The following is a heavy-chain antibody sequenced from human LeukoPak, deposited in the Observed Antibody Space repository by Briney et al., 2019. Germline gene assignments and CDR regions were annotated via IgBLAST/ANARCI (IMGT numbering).Heavy chain of an antibody. J-gene: IGHJ4*02. CDR2: ISGSGGST. CDR3: AKGLEDIVVVPVYMGY. D-gene: IGHD2-2*01. Sequence: PGGSLRLSCAASGFTFSNYAMSWVRQAPGKGLEWVSAISGSGGSTYYADSVKGRFTISRDNSKNTLYLQMNSLRAEDTAVYYCAKGLEDIVVVPVYMGYWGQGTLVTVSS. CDR1: GFTFSNYA. V-gene: IGHV3-23*01.